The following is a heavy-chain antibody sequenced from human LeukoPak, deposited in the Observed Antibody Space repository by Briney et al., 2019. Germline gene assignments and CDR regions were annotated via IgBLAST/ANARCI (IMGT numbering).Heavy chain of an antibody. V-gene: IGHV4-59*01. D-gene: IGHD3-22*01. CDR1: GGSISSDY. Sequence: PSESLSLTCNVSGGSISSDYWTWIRQPPGKGLEWIGNIYYSGSTNYNHSLKSRVTISVDTSKNQFSLKLNSVTAADTAVYYCARRRDYYDSRGYYAFDIWGHGTMVTVSS. CDR3: ARRRDYYDSRGYYAFDI. J-gene: IGHJ3*02. CDR2: IYYSGST.